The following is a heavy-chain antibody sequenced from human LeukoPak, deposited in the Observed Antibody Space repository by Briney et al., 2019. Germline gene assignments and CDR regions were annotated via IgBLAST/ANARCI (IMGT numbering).Heavy chain of an antibody. D-gene: IGHD6-13*01. V-gene: IGHV3-15*01. J-gene: IGHJ4*02. CDR2: IKTKTDGETT. Sequence: GGSLRLSCAASGFTFSSYAMSWVRQAPGKGLEWVGRIKTKTDGETTDYAAPVKGRFTISRDDSKNTLYLQMNSLKTEDTAVYFCAGMGTRLAAAVLDYWGQGTLVTVSS. CDR3: AGMGTRLAAAVLDY. CDR1: GFTFSSYA.